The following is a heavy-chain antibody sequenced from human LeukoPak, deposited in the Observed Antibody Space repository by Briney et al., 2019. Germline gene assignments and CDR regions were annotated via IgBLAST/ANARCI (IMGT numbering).Heavy chain of an antibody. CDR2: IIPIFGTA. Sequence: ASVKVSCKASGGTFSSYAISWVRQAPGQGLEWMGRIIPIFGTANYAQKFQGRVTITTDESTSIAYMELSSLRSEDTAVYYCARETLGSSGYDDPFDYWGQGTLVTVSS. CDR3: ARETLGSSGYDDPFDY. J-gene: IGHJ4*02. CDR1: GGTFSSYA. D-gene: IGHD3-22*01. V-gene: IGHV1-69*05.